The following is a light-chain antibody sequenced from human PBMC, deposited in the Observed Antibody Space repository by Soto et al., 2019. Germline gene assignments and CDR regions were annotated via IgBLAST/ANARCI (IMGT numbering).Light chain of an antibody. J-gene: IGLJ2*01. CDR1: PGAVTSGYY. CDR2: STS. Sequence: QAVVTQEPSLTVSPGGTVTLTCASSPGAVTSGYYPNWFQQKPGQAPRALIYSTSNKHFWTPARFSGSLLGGKAALTLSGVQPEDEAEYYCLLYYGGAVVFGGGTKLTVL. V-gene: IGLV7-43*01. CDR3: LLYYGGAVV.